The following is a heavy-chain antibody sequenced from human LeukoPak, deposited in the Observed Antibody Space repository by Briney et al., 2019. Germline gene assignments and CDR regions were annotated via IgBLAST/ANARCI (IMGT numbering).Heavy chain of an antibody. CDR1: GGSISSYY. V-gene: IGHV4-59*01. J-gene: IGHJ5*02. Sequence: PSQTLSLTCTVSGGSISSYYWSWIRQPPGKGLEWIGYIYYSGITNYNPSLKSRVTISVDTSKNQFSLRLSSVTAADTAVYYCARDSYGSGYYWNRIFDPWGPGTLVTVSS. CDR2: IYYSGIT. D-gene: IGHD3-10*01. CDR3: ARDSYGSGYYWNRIFDP.